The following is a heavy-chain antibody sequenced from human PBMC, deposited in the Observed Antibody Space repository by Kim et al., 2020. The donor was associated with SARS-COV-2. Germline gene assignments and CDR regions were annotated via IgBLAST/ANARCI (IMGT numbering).Heavy chain of an antibody. CDR1: GFTVSSND. J-gene: IGHJ5*02. CDR2: IDSNGNT. CDR3: ARVGCGSGTDCDGGDWFDP. Sequence: GGSLRLSCAASGFTVSSNDMNWVRQAPGKGLEWVSIIDSNGNTYYADDAKGRFIITRHNSENTVFLQMNSLRPEDTAVYFYARVGCGSGTDCDGGDWFDPWGQGPLATVSS. D-gene: IGHD3-10*01. V-gene: IGHV3-53*04.